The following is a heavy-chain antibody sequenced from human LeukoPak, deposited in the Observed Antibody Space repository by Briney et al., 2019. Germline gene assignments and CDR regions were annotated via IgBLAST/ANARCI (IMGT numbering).Heavy chain of an antibody. J-gene: IGHJ1*01. CDR3: ATTSYSYDSSGPEASKYFHH. V-gene: IGHV4-34*01. CDR2: INHSGST. Sequence: SETLSLTCAVYGGSFSGYYWSWIRQPPGKGLEWIGEINHSGSTNYNPSLKSRVTISVDTSKNQFSLKLSSVTAADTAVYYCATTSYSYDSSGPEASKYFHHGGQGPLVPVSS. CDR1: GGSFSGYY. D-gene: IGHD3-22*01.